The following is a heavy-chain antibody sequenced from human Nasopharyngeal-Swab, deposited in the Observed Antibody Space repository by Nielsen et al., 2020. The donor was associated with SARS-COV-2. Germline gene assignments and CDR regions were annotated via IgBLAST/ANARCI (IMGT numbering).Heavy chain of an antibody. CDR3: ARGGHGSSGWRNWFDP. Sequence: SETLSLTCAVYGGSFSGYYWSWIRKPQGKGLEWIGEINHSGSTNYNPSLKSRVTISVDTSKNQFSLKLSSVTAADTAVYYCARGGHGSSGWRNWFDPWGQGTLVTVSS. CDR2: INHSGST. CDR1: GGSFSGYY. V-gene: IGHV4-34*01. J-gene: IGHJ5*02. D-gene: IGHD6-19*01.